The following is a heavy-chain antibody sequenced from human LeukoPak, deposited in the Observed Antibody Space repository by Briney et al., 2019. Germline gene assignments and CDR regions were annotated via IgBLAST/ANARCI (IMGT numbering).Heavy chain of an antibody. CDR1: GYTFTGYY. V-gene: IGHV1-2*02. Sequence: ASVKVSCKASGYTFTGYYMHWVRQAPGQGLEWMGWINPNSGGTNYAQKFQGRVTMIRDTSISTAYMELSRLRSDDTAVYYCARARIAAAPADGMDVWGQGTTVTVSS. CDR3: ARARIAAAPADGMDV. J-gene: IGHJ6*02. CDR2: INPNSGGT. D-gene: IGHD6-13*01.